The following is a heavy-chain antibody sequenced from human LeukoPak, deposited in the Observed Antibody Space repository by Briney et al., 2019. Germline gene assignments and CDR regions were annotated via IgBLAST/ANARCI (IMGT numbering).Heavy chain of an antibody. Sequence: PGGSLRLSCAASGFTFSSYAMHWVRQAPGKGLEYVSAISSNGGSTYYANSVKGRFTISRDNSKNTLYLQMGSLRAEDMAVYYCARVPSGSYRFGAFDIWGQGTMVTVSS. CDR2: ISSNGGST. CDR1: GFTFSSYA. J-gene: IGHJ3*02. V-gene: IGHV3-64*01. CDR3: ARVPSGSYRFGAFDI. D-gene: IGHD1-26*01.